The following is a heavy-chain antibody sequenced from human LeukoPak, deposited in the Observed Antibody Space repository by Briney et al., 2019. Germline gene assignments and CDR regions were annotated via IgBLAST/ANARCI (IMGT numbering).Heavy chain of an antibody. J-gene: IGHJ4*02. Sequence: ASVKVSCKASGYTFIGYYIHWVRQAPGQGLEWMGWINPKIGETKNAQKFQGRVTMTRDTSISTAYMEVSRLRSDDTAVYFCPRGSEYYFDYWGQGTLITVSS. CDR2: INPKIGET. CDR1: GYTFIGYY. CDR3: PRGSEYYFDY. V-gene: IGHV1-2*02.